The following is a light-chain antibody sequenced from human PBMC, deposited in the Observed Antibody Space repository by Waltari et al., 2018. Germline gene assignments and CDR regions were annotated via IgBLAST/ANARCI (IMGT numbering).Light chain of an antibody. CDR2: AAS. CDR1: QGISNY. Sequence: DIQITQSQSSLAASVGDRVTITCRASQGISNYLAWYQQKPGKVPKLLIYAASTLQSGVPSRFSGSGSGTDFTLTISSLQPEDVATYYCQKYNSAPYTFGQGTKLEIK. V-gene: IGKV1-27*01. CDR3: QKYNSAPYT. J-gene: IGKJ2*01.